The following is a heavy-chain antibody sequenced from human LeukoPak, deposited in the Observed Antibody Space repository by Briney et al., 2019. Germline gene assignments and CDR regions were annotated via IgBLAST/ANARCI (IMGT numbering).Heavy chain of an antibody. CDR1: GYTFSGYY. V-gene: IGHV1-2*02. CDR3: ARYSGYDWVYARY. Sequence: GASVKVSCKASGYTFSGYYMHWVRQAPGQGLEWMGWINPNSGATNYAQKFQGRVTMTRDTSISTAYMELSRLRSDDTAVYYCARYSGYDWVYARYWGQGTLVTVSS. D-gene: IGHD5-12*01. J-gene: IGHJ4*02. CDR2: INPNSGAT.